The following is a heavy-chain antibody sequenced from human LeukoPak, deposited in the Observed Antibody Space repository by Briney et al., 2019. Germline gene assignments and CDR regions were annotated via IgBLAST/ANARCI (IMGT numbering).Heavy chain of an antibody. J-gene: IGHJ4*02. Sequence: ASVKVSCKASGYTFTGYYMHWVRQAPGQGLEWMGWINPNSGGTNYAQKFQGRVTMTRDTSISTAYMELSRLRSDDTAVYYCARGFHYYDSRNDYWGQGTLVTVSS. CDR2: INPNSGGT. CDR3: ARGFHYYDSRNDY. CDR1: GYTFTGYY. V-gene: IGHV1-2*02. D-gene: IGHD3-22*01.